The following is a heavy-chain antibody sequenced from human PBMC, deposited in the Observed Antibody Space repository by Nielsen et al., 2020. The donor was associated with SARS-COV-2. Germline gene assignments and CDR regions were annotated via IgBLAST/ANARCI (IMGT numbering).Heavy chain of an antibody. V-gene: IGHV1-2*04. CDR3: ARARVQTYYYDSSGQTGPYYYYGMDV. D-gene: IGHD3-22*01. Sequence: SVKVSCKSSVYTFTGYYMHWVRHPPGQGLECMGWINPNSGGTNYAPKFQGWVTMTRDTSISTAYMELSRLRSDDTAVYYCARARVQTYYYDSSGQTGPYYYYGMDVWGQGTTVNVSS. CDR1: VYTFTGYY. CDR2: INPNSGGT. J-gene: IGHJ6*02.